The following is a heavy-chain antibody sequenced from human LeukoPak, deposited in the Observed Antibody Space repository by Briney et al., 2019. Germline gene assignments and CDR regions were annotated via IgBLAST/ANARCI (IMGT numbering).Heavy chain of an antibody. CDR3: AKDSYQGDWGLDAFDV. J-gene: IGHJ3*01. Sequence: GGSLRLSCAASGFTFSSYSMSWVRQASGKGLEWVSFISSSSNTKYNADSVKGRLTISRDNAKNSLNLQMNSLRAEDTAVYYCAKDSYQGDWGLDAFDVWGQGTMVTVSS. CDR1: GFTFSSYS. D-gene: IGHD2-21*02. V-gene: IGHV3-48*01. CDR2: ISSSSNTK.